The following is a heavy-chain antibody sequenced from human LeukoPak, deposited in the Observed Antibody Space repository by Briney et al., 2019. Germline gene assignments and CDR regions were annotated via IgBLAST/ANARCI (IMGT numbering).Heavy chain of an antibody. CDR3: ARAVAAAGTHAYDY. CDR1: GGSISSYY. CDR2: IYYSGST. V-gene: IGHV4-59*01. D-gene: IGHD6-13*01. J-gene: IGHJ4*02. Sequence: SETLSLTCTVSGGSISSYYWSWIRQPPGKGLEWIGYIYYSGSTNYNPSLKSRVTISVDTSKNQFSLKLSSVTAADTAVYYCARAVAAAGTHAYDYWGQGTLVTVSS.